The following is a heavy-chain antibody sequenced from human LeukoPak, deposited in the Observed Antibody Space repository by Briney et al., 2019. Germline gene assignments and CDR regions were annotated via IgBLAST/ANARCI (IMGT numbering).Heavy chain of an antibody. CDR1: GFTFSTSW. CDR3: ARGIAVAGTLWFDP. Sequence: PGGSLRLSCAASGFTFSTSWMTWVRQAPGKGLEWVANIKEDGSEKYYVDSVKGRFTISRDNAKNSVYFQMNSLRAEDTAVYYCARGIAVAGTLWFDPWGQGTLVTVSS. V-gene: IGHV3-7*01. J-gene: IGHJ5*02. D-gene: IGHD6-19*01. CDR2: IKEDGSEK.